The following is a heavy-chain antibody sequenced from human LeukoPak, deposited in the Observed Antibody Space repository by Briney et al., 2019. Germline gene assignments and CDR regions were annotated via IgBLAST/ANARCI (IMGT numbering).Heavy chain of an antibody. CDR1: GGSISSYY. Sequence: KPSETLSLTCTVSGGSISSYYWSWIRQPPGKGLEWIGYIYYSGSTNYNPSLKSRVTISVDTSKNQFSLKLSSVTAADTAVYYCARATRAAANAFDIWGQGTMVTVSS. D-gene: IGHD6-13*01. CDR2: IYYSGST. J-gene: IGHJ3*02. V-gene: IGHV4-59*01. CDR3: ARATRAAANAFDI.